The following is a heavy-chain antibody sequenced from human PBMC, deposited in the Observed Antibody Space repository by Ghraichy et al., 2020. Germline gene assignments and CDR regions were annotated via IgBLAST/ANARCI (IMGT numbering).Heavy chain of an antibody. D-gene: IGHD5-18*01. CDR1: GFTFGDYA. J-gene: IGHJ4*02. Sequence: GGSLRLSCTASGFTFGDYAMSWVRQAPGKGLEWVGFIRSKAYGGTTEYAASVKGRFTISRDDSKSIAYLQMNSLKTEDTAVYYCTRDRRYSQRGYWGQGTLVTVSS. CDR2: IRSKAYGGTT. CDR3: TRDRRYSQRGY. V-gene: IGHV3-49*04.